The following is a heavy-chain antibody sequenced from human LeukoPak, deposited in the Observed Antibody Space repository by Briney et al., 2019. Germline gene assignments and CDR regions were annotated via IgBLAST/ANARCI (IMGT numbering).Heavy chain of an antibody. CDR1: GGTFSSYA. CDR2: IIPIFGIA. V-gene: IGHV1-69*04. CDR3: ARIRDGYNP. Sequence: ASVKVSCKASGGTFSSYAISWVRQAPGQGLEWMGRIIPIFGIANYAQKFRGRVTITADKSTSTAYMELSSLRSEDTAVYYCARIRDGYNPWGQGTLVTVSS. D-gene: IGHD5-24*01. J-gene: IGHJ5*02.